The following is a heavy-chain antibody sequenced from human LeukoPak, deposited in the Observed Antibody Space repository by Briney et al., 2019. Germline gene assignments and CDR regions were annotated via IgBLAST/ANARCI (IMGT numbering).Heavy chain of an antibody. CDR3: AALSSSWSGRVFDY. D-gene: IGHD6-13*01. Sequence: PGGSLRLSCAASGFTFSSYGMNWVHQAPGKGLEWVAFIRYDGSNKYYADSVKGRFTISRDNSKNTPYLQMNSLRAEDTAVYYCAALSSSWSGRVFDYWGQGTLVTVSS. J-gene: IGHJ4*02. V-gene: IGHV3-30*02. CDR1: GFTFSSYG. CDR2: IRYDGSNK.